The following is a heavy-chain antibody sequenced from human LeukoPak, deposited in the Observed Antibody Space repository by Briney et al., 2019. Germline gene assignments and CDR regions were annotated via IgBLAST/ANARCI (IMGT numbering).Heavy chain of an antibody. CDR1: GGSFSAYY. D-gene: IGHD6-13*01. Sequence: NPSETLSLTCAVYGGSFSAYYWSWIRQPPGKGLEWIGEINHSGSTNYNPPLKSRVTISVDTSKKQFSLKLNPVTAADTAVFYCASSSSWFRNVFDYWGQGTLVTVSS. V-gene: IGHV4-34*01. CDR3: ASSSSWFRNVFDY. J-gene: IGHJ4*02. CDR2: INHSGST.